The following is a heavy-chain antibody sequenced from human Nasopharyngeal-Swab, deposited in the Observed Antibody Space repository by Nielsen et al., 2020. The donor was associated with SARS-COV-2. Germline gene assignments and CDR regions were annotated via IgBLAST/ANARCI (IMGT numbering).Heavy chain of an antibody. D-gene: IGHD6-13*01. CDR2: NYYNGNT. CDR1: GDSIAYSTFY. CDR3: VRSSSWYYFDY. V-gene: IGHV4-39*01. J-gene: IGHJ4*02. Sequence: SETLSLTCTVSGDSIAYSTFYWGWIRQPPGKGLEWIGNNYYNGNTYQNPSLKSRLTISVDKSKNQFSLQLSSETAADTAVYYCVRSSSWYYFDYWAQGTQVTVSS.